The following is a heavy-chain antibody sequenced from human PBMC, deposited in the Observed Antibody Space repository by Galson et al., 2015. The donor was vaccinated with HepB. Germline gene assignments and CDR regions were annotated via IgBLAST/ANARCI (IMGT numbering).Heavy chain of an antibody. D-gene: IGHD3-22*01. V-gene: IGHV4-30-2*01. CDR1: GDSLSSGGYS. Sequence: TLSLTCAVSGDSLSSGGYSWSWVRQPPGRGLEWIGYIFHSGGTFYNPSLKSRVIISVDRSKNQFSLKLGSVTAADPAMYYCARETPYHDSDGYYHGFFDYWGQGTLVTVSS. CDR2: IFHSGGT. J-gene: IGHJ4*02. CDR3: ARETPYHDSDGYYHGFFDY.